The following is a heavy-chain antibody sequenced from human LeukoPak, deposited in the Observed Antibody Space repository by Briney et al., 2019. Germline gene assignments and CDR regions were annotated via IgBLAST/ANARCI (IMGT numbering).Heavy chain of an antibody. CDR1: GGSFSGYY. CDR3: AREGRSNMLNWFDP. V-gene: IGHV4-34*01. J-gene: IGHJ5*02. D-gene: IGHD2-8*01. Sequence: SETLSLTCAVYGGSFSGYYWSWIRQPPGKGLEWIGEINHSGSTNYNPSLKSRVTISVDTSKNQFSLKLSSVTAADTAVYYCAREGRSNMLNWFDPWGQGTLVTVSS. CDR2: INHSGST.